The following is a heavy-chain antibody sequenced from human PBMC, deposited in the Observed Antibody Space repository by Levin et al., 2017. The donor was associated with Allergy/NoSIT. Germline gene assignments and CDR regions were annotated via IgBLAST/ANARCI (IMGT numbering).Heavy chain of an antibody. V-gene: IGHV4-4*02. Sequence: GSLRLSCTVSGDSITTTNWWSWVRQAPGKGPEWIGEIYQTGTTNYNPSLKSRVFISMDKSKNQFSLKVHSVTAAGTAVYYCAVLLRYFDWSHFDYWGPGALVTVSS. CDR3: AVLLRYFDWSHFDY. J-gene: IGHJ4*02. CDR2: IYQTGTT. D-gene: IGHD3-9*01. CDR1: GDSITTTNW.